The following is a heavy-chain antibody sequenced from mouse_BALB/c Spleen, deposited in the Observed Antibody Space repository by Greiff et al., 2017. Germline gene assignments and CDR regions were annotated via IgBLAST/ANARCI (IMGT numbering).Heavy chain of an antibody. D-gene: IGHD2-3*01. CDR2: IRSKSNNYAT. J-gene: IGHJ2*01. CDR3: VRHAYDGYYDYFDY. CDR1: GFTFNTYA. V-gene: IGHV10-1*02. Sequence: EVMLVESGGGLVQPKGSLKLSCAASGFTFNTYAMNWVRQAPGKGLEWVARIRSKSNNYATYYADSVKDRFTISRDDSQSMLYLQMNNLKTEDTAMYYCVRHAYDGYYDYFDYWGQGTTLT.